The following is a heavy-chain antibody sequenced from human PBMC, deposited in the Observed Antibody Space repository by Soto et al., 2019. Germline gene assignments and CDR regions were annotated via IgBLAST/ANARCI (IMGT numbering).Heavy chain of an antibody. D-gene: IGHD5-12*01. V-gene: IGHV3-30*18. CDR3: AKMAVATTTYHYYYGMDV. Sequence: QVQLVESGGGVVQPGRSLRLSCAASGFTFSSYGMHWVRQAPGKGLEWEAVISYDGSNKYYADSVKGRFTISRDNSKNTLYLQMNSLRAEDTAVYYCAKMAVATTTYHYYYGMDVWGQGTTVTVSS. CDR1: GFTFSSYG. J-gene: IGHJ6*02. CDR2: ISYDGSNK.